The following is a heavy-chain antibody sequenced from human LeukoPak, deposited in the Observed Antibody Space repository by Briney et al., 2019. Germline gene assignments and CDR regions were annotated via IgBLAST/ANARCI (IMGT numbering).Heavy chain of an antibody. V-gene: IGHV4-59*01. CDR1: GGSISSYY. D-gene: IGHD2-21*02. Sequence: PSETLSLTCTVSGGSISSYYWRWIRQPPGKGLEWIGYIYYSGSTNYNPSLKSRVTISVDTSKNQFSLKLSSVTAADTAVYYCARGLPMSYWGQGTLVTVSS. CDR3: ARGLPMSY. J-gene: IGHJ4*02. CDR2: IYYSGST.